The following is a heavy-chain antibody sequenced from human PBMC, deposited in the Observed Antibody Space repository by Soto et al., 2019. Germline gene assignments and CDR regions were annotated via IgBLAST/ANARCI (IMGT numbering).Heavy chain of an antibody. D-gene: IGHD6-13*01. CDR1: GGTFSSYA. Sequence: QVQLVQSGAEVKKPGSSVKVSCKASGGTFSSYAISWVRQAPGQGLEWMGGIIPIFGTANYAQKFQGRVTLTADDSTSSAYMELRSLRSEDTAVYYCASPIHSSSWYSDGMDVWGQGTTVPVSS. J-gene: IGHJ6*02. CDR2: IIPIFGTA. CDR3: ASPIHSSSWYSDGMDV. V-gene: IGHV1-69*01.